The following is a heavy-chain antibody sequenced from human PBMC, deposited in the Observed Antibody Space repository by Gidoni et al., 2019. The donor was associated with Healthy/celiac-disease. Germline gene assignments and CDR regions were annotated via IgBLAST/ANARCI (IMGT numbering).Heavy chain of an antibody. CDR3: ARDHLGPYSSGWYGAFDI. CDR2: IWYDGSNK. V-gene: IGHV3-33*01. D-gene: IGHD6-19*01. Sequence: QVQLVESGGGVVQPGRSLRLSCAASGFTFSSYGMHWVRQAPGKGLEWVAVIWYDGSNKYYADSVKGRFTISRDNSKNTLYLQMNSLRAEDTAVYYCARDHLGPYSSGWYGAFDIWGQGTMVTVSS. J-gene: IGHJ3*02. CDR1: GFTFSSYG.